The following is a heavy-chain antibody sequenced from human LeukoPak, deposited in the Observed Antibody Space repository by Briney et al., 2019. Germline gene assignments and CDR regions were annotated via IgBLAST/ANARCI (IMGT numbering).Heavy chain of an antibody. CDR1: GFTFSSYE. CDR3: ARDGDTTGYSYYFDY. CDR2: ISSTANII. V-gene: IGHV3-48*03. D-gene: IGHD3-22*01. Sequence: PGGSLRLSCAASGFTFSSYEMSWVRQAPGKGLEWVSYISSTANIIYYADSVRGRFTISRDNTKNPLYLQMSSLRADDTAVYYCARDGDTTGYSYYFDYWGQGTLVTASS. J-gene: IGHJ4*02.